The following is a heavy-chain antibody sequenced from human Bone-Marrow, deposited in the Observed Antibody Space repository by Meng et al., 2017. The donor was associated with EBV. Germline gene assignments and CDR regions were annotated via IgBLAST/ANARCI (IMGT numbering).Heavy chain of an antibody. D-gene: IGHD3-10*01. CDR3: ARDAGDDGSGSYYSDY. V-gene: IGHV4-4*02. Sequence: QARLEGSGPGLVQPSGTLSLTCAVSGGSISSSNWWSWVRQPPGKGLEWIGEIYHSGSTNYNPSLKSRVTITVDKSKNQFSLNLSSVTAAGTAVYYCARDAGDDGSGSYYSDYWGQETLVTVSS. J-gene: IGHJ4*02. CDR2: IYHSGST. CDR1: GGSISSSNW.